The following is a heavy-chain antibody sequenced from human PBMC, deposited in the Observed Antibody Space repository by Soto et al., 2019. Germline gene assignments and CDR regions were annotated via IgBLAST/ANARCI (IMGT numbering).Heavy chain of an antibody. Sequence: PSETLSLTCTVSGGSITSGDYYWTWIRQPPGKGLEWIAYIYYSGTTYYNPSLKSRVTLSLDTSKNQFSLNLSSVTAADTALYYCARGQQRITGTPFDYWGQGTLVTVSS. D-gene: IGHD1-20*01. CDR3: ARGQQRITGTPFDY. J-gene: IGHJ4*02. CDR1: GGSITSGDYY. V-gene: IGHV4-30-4*01. CDR2: IYYSGTT.